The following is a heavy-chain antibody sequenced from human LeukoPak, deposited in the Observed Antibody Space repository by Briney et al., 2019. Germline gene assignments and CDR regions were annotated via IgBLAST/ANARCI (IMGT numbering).Heavy chain of an antibody. CDR1: GFTFSSYA. D-gene: IGHD3-9*01. J-gene: IGHJ4*02. V-gene: IGHV3-23*01. Sequence: GGSPRVSCAASGFTFSSYAMSWVRQAPGKWLEWVSAISGSGGSTYYADSVKGRFTISRDNSKNTLYLQMNSLRAEDTAVYYCAKDHILRYFDWSPEYYFDYWGQGTLVTVSS. CDR2: ISGSGGST. CDR3: AKDHILRYFDWSPEYYFDY.